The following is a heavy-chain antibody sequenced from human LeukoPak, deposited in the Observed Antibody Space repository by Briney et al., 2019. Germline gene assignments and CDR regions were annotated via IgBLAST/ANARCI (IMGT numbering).Heavy chain of an antibody. Sequence: SETLSHTCTVSGGSISSYYWGWIRQPPGKGLEWIGSIYYSGSTYYNPSLKSRVTISVDTSKNQFSLKLSSVTAADTAVYYCARYCSSTSCEAARNYYYYMDVWGKGTTVTVSS. CDR1: GGSISSYY. D-gene: IGHD2-2*01. CDR2: IYYSGST. CDR3: ARYCSSTSCEAARNYYYYMDV. V-gene: IGHV4-39*07. J-gene: IGHJ6*03.